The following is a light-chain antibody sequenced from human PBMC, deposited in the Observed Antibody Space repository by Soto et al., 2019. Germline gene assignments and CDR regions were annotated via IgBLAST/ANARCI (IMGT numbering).Light chain of an antibody. V-gene: IGKV3-20*01. CDR2: GAS. J-gene: IGKJ1*01. Sequence: EIVLTQSPGTLSLSPGERATLSCRASQSVSSNYLAWYQQKPGQAPRPLIYGASSRATGIPDRFSGSGAGTDFTLTISRLESEDFAVYYCHQYGSSSWTFGQGTKVEIK. CDR1: QSVSSNY. CDR3: HQYGSSSWT.